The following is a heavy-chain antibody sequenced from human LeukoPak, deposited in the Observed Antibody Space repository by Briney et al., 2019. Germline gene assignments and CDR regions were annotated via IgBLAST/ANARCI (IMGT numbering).Heavy chain of an antibody. J-gene: IGHJ6*02. D-gene: IGHD6-13*01. Sequence: SEILSLTCTVSGDSVRSYYWSWIRQPPGQGLEWLGHINDRGSTNYNPSLQGRATISIDTSKNQFSLKVNSVTAADTAVYYCVRDSRYGSGWFEDGLDFWGQGTTVTVSS. CDR3: VRDSRYGSGWFEDGLDF. CDR1: GDSVRSYY. V-gene: IGHV4-59*02. CDR2: INDRGST.